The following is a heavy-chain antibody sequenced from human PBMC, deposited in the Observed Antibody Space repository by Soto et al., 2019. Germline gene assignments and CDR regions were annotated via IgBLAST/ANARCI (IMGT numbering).Heavy chain of an antibody. CDR3: AREGLQYYDILTGYYKVSEKEYYFDY. J-gene: IGHJ4*02. CDR1: GFTVRSNY. CDR2: IYSGGST. D-gene: IGHD3-9*01. Sequence: GGSLRLSCAASGFTVRSNYMSWVRQAPGKGLEWVSVIYSGGSTYYADSVKGRFTISRDNSKNTLYLQMNSLRAEDTAVYYCAREGLQYYDILTGYYKVSEKEYYFDYWGQGT. V-gene: IGHV3-66*01.